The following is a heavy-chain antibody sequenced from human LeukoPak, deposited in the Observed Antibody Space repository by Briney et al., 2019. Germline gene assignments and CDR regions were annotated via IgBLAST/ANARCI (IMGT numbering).Heavy chain of an antibody. V-gene: IGHV5-51*01. J-gene: IGHJ2*01. CDR1: GYSFTSYW. D-gene: IGHD4-17*01. Sequence: HGEFLKISCKGSGYSFTSYWIGWVRQMPGKGLEWMGIIYPGDSDTRYSPSFQGQVTISADKSITTAYLQWSSLKASDTALYYCARRGYYGNNARIWHFDLWGRGTLVTVAS. CDR2: IYPGDSDT. CDR3: ARRGYYGNNARIWHFDL.